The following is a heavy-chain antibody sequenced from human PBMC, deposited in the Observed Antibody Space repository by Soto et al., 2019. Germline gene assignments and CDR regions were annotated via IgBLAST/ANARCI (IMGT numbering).Heavy chain of an antibody. D-gene: IGHD2-2*01. V-gene: IGHV3-15*01. J-gene: IGHJ6*03. CDR3: TTYKLGYCSSTSCLSNYYYYYMDV. CDR1: GFTFSNAW. Sequence: GGSLRLSCAASGFTFSNAWMSWVRQAPGKGLEWVGRIKSKTDGGTTDYAAPVKGRFTISRDDSKNTLYLQMNSLKTEDTAVYYCTTYKLGYCSSTSCLSNYYYYYMDVWGKGTTVTVSS. CDR2: IKSKTDGGTT.